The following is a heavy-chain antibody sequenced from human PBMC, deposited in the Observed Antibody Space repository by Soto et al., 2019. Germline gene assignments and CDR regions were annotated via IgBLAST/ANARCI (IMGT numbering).Heavy chain of an antibody. V-gene: IGHV4-4*07. CDR1: GDSVTNYY. J-gene: IGHJ4*02. CDR3: VRPHCPGISCYTLGF. D-gene: IGHD3-3*01. CDR2: MYPSEST. Sequence: SETLSLTCTVSGDSVTNYYWTWIRQPAGKGLEWIGLMYPSESTDYGPSLKSRVTMSLDSSKNQFSLNLRSVTAADTAVYYCVRPHCPGISCYTLGFWGPGTLVTVSS.